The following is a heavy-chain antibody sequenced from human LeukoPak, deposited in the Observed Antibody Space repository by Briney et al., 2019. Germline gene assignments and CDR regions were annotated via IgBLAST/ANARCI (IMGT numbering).Heavy chain of an antibody. V-gene: IGHV3-23*01. CDR2: ISGSGGST. CDR3: AKEILYYYGSGSYHDY. CDR1: GFTFSSYA. D-gene: IGHD3-10*01. J-gene: IGHJ4*02. Sequence: PGGSLRLSCAASGFTFSSYAMSWVRQAPGKGLAWVSAISGSGGSTYCADSVKGRLTISRDNSKNTLYLQMNSLRAEDTAVYYCAKEILYYYGSGSYHDYWGQGTLVTVSS.